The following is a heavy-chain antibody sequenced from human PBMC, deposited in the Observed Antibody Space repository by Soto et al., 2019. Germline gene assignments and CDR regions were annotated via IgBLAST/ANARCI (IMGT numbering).Heavy chain of an antibody. Sequence: EVQLVESGGGLVQPGGSLRLSCAASGFTFSSYWMSWVRRAPGKGLEWVANIKQDGSEKYYVDSVKGRFTISRDNAKNSLYLQMNSLRAEDTAVYYCARGSEEGYCSGGSCVYFDYWGQGTLVTVSS. CDR1: GFTFSSYW. D-gene: IGHD2-15*01. V-gene: IGHV3-7*01. CDR2: IKQDGSEK. CDR3: ARGSEEGYCSGGSCVYFDY. J-gene: IGHJ4*02.